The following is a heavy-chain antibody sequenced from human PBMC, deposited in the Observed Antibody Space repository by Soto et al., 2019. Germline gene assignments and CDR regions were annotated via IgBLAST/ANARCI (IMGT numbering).Heavy chain of an antibody. Sequence: QVQLVQSGAEVKKPGASVKVSCKASGYTFTSYGISWVRQAPGHGLEWMGWISAYNGNTNYAQKLQGRDTMTTDTSTSTAYMELRSLRSDDTAVYYCARSVDTAMVMSNGWFDPWGQGTLVTVSS. V-gene: IGHV1-18*01. J-gene: IGHJ5*02. CDR2: ISAYNGNT. D-gene: IGHD5-18*01. CDR3: ARSVDTAMVMSNGWFDP. CDR1: GYTFTSYG.